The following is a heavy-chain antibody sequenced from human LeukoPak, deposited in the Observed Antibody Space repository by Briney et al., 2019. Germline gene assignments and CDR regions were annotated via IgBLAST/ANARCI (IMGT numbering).Heavy chain of an antibody. Sequence: GGSLRLSCAASGFTFSSYWMSWVRQAPGKRLEWVANIKQDGSEKYYVDSVKGRFTISRDNAKNSLYLQMNSLRAEDTAVYYCARDVDYYDSSGYSDYWGQGTLVTVSS. CDR1: GFTFSSYW. CDR2: IKQDGSEK. D-gene: IGHD3-22*01. J-gene: IGHJ4*02. V-gene: IGHV3-7*01. CDR3: ARDVDYYDSSGYSDY.